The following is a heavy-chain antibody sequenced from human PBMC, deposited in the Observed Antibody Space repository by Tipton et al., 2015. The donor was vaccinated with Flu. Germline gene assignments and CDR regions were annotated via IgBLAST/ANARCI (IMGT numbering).Heavy chain of an antibody. CDR2: IYNSRST. V-gene: IGHV4-59*11. J-gene: IGHJ4*02. CDR3: ARAGSYYCLDY. Sequence: TLSLTCYVSGGSISSHYWSWIRQPPGKGLEWIGYIYNSRSTNYNPSLKSRVTISVDTSKNQFSLKLSSVTAADTAVYYCARAGSYYCLDYWGQGTLVTVSS. D-gene: IGHD1-26*01. CDR1: GGSISSHY.